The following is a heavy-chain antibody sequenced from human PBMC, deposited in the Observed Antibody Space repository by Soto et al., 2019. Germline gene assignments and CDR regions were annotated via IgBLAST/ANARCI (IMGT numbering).Heavy chain of an antibody. D-gene: IGHD3-3*01. V-gene: IGHV4-34*01. CDR3: ARGGPITLFGVVIKPDWFDP. CDR2: INHSGST. Sequence: PSETLSLTCAVYGGSFSGYYWSWIRQPPGKGLEWIGEINHSGSTNYNPSLKSRVTISVGTSKNQFSLKLSSVTAADTAVYYCARGGPITLFGVVIKPDWFDPWGQGTLVTVSS. CDR1: GGSFSGYY. J-gene: IGHJ5*02.